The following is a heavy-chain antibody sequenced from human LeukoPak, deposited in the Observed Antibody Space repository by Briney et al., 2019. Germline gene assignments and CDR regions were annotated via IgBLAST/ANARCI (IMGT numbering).Heavy chain of an antibody. CDR3: ARDYRTVTIFDY. V-gene: IGHV3-48*03. Sequence: GGSLRLSCAASGFTFSSYEMNWVRQAPGKGLEWVSSISRSATTIYYADSVKGRFTISRDNAKNSLYLQMNSLRAEDTAVYYCARDYRTVTIFDYWGQGTLVTVSS. D-gene: IGHD4-17*01. CDR2: ISRSATTI. J-gene: IGHJ4*02. CDR1: GFTFSSYE.